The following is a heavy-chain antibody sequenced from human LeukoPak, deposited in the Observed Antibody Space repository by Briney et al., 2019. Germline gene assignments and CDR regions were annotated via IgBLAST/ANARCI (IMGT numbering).Heavy chain of an antibody. Sequence: KPGGSLRLSCAASGFSFSDYSMTWVRQAPGKGLECVSYISSADGTMDYADSVKGRFTISRDNAKNSLYLQMNSLRAEDTAVYYCARNARSSRFYYYYMDVWGKGTTVTVSS. V-gene: IGHV3-11*04. CDR3: ARNARSSRFYYYYMDV. J-gene: IGHJ6*03. D-gene: IGHD6-6*01. CDR2: ISSADGTM. CDR1: GFSFSDYS.